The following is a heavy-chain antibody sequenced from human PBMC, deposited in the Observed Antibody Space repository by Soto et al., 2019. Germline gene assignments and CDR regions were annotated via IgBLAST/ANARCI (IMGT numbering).Heavy chain of an antibody. CDR2: IDYNEINQ. J-gene: IGHJ4*02. CDR3: ARDFCPVPTCYDL. Sequence: PGGSLRLSCVASGFTFRNYGIHRGRQAPGKGLEWVAGIDYNEINQYYIDPVKGRFTISRDQSKNTLYLQMNSLRAEDTAVYYCARDFCPVPTCYDLWGQGVLVTVSS. V-gene: IGHV3-33*01. CDR1: GFTFRNYG. D-gene: IGHD2-2*01.